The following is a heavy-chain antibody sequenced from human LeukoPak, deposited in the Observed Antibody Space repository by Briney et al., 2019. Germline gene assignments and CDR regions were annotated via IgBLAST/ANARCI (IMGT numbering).Heavy chain of an antibody. Sequence: SETLSLTCAVYGGSFSGYYWSWIRQPPGKGLEWIGEINHSGSTNYNPSLKSRVTISVDTSKNQFSLKLSSVTAADSAVYYCARGRRGYSYGPISRGFDPWGQGTLVTVSS. CDR2: INHSGST. J-gene: IGHJ5*02. CDR3: ARGRRGYSYGPISRGFDP. V-gene: IGHV4-34*01. D-gene: IGHD5-18*01. CDR1: GGSFSGYY.